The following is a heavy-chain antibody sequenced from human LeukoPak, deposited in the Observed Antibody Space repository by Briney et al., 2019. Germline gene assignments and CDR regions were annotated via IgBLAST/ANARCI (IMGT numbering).Heavy chain of an antibody. CDR3: ARGPPRGKYYYMDV. CDR1: GFTFSSFD. V-gene: IGHV3-13*01. Sequence: EGSLRLSCAASGFTFSSFDMHWVRQPTGQGLEWVSTIGTASDTYYPGSVEGRFTLSRDNAKNSLYLQMNSLTAGDTAVYYCARGPPRGKYYYMDVWGKGTTVTVSS. D-gene: IGHD1-1*01. CDR2: IGTASDT. J-gene: IGHJ6*03.